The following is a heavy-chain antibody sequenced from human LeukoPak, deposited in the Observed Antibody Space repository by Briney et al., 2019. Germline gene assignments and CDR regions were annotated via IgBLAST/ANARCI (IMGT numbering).Heavy chain of an antibody. J-gene: IGHJ3*02. Sequence: GGSLRLSCAASGFTFSSYAMSWVRQAPGKGLEWVSAISGSSGSTYYADSVKGRFTISRDNSKNTLYLQMNSLRAEDTAVYYCAKEVAYDILTGYDAFDIWGQGTMVTVSS. CDR1: GFTFSSYA. V-gene: IGHV3-23*01. CDR3: AKEVAYDILTGYDAFDI. CDR2: ISGSSGST. D-gene: IGHD3-9*01.